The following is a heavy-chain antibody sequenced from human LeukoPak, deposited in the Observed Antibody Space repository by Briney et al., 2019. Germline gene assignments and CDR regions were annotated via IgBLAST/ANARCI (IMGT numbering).Heavy chain of an antibody. J-gene: IGHJ4*02. D-gene: IGHD3-10*01. Sequence: GSLRLSCAASGFTLSSYWVHWVRQAPGKGLEWLSYISSTTSYTDYADSVKGRFTISRDNAKNSLYLQMNSLRAEDTAVYYCARSSYTSGSSYFDYWGQGTQVTVSA. CDR1: GFTLSSYW. CDR3: ARSSYTSGSSYFDY. CDR2: ISSTTSYT. V-gene: IGHV3-21*05.